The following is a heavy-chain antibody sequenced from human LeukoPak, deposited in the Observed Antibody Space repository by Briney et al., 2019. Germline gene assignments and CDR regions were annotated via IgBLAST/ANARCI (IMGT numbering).Heavy chain of an antibody. D-gene: IGHD2-15*01. J-gene: IGHJ4*02. CDR3: ARARICGGSSCYSRGFDY. Sequence: PGGSLRLSCAASGFTFSSYWMHWVRQAPGMGLEWVSSISGSSSYIFYADSVKGRFTISRDNAKNSLYLQMNSLRVEDTAVYYCARARICGGSSCYSRGFDYWGQGTLVTVSS. V-gene: IGHV3-21*01. CDR1: GFTFSSYW. CDR2: ISGSSSYI.